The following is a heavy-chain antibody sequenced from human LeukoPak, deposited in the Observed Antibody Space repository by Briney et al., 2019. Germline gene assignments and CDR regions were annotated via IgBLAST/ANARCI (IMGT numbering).Heavy chain of an antibody. CDR3: ASPGFSYYDSNAGFDP. CDR2: ISYDGSNK. D-gene: IGHD3-22*01. Sequence: GGSLRLSCAASGFTFSSYAMHWVRQAPGKGLEWVAVISYDGSNKYYADSVKGRFTISRDNSKNTLYLQMNSLRAEDTAVYCCASPGFSYYDSNAGFDPWGQGTLVTVSS. J-gene: IGHJ5*02. CDR1: GFTFSSYA. V-gene: IGHV3-30-3*01.